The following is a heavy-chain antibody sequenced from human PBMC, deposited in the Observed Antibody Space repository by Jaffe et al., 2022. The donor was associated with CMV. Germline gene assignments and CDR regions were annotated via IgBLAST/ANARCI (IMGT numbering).Heavy chain of an antibody. CDR1: GFTFSSYA. Sequence: EVQLVESGGGLVQPGGSLRLSCAASGFTFSSYAMSWVRQAPGKGLEWVSAISGSGGSTYYADSVKGRFTISRDNSKNTLYLQMNSLRAEDTAVYYCAKEGDTYYYDSSGYPAETYYFDYWGQGTLVTVSS. D-gene: IGHD3-22*01. V-gene: IGHV3-23*04. CDR2: ISGSGGST. CDR3: AKEGDTYYYDSSGYPAETYYFDY. J-gene: IGHJ4*02.